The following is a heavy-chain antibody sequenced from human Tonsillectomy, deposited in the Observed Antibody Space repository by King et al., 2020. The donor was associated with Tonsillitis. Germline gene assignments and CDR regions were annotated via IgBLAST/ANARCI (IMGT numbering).Heavy chain of an antibody. CDR1: GFAFSSYA. D-gene: IGHD7-27*01. V-gene: IGHV3-23*04. CDR2: LSSSGGDT. Sequence: QLVQSGGGLVQPGGSLRLSCTASGFAFSSYAMSWVRQAPGMGLEWVSSLSSSGGDTYYADSVKGRFTVSRDNSKNTLYLQMNSLRAEDTAIYYCAKQGPPGDVPHYFDYWGQGTLVTVSS. J-gene: IGHJ4*02. CDR3: AKQGPPGDVPHYFDY.